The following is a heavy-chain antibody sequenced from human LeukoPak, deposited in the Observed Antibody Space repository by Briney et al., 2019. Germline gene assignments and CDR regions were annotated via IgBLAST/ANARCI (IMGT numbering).Heavy chain of an antibody. D-gene: IGHD2-8*01. CDR3: ARQLGYCTNGVCPYYYYGMDV. J-gene: IGHJ6*02. CDR2: INHSGST. Sequence: SETLSLTCAVYGGSFSGYYWSWIRQPPGKGLEWIGEINHSGSTNYNPSLKSRVTISVDTSKNQFSLKLSSVTAADTAVYYCARQLGYCTNGVCPYYYYGMDVWGQGTTVTVSS. CDR1: GGSFSGYY. V-gene: IGHV4-34*01.